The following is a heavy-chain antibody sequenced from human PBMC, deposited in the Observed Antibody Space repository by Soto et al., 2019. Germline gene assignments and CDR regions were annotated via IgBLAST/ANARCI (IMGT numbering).Heavy chain of an antibody. D-gene: IGHD6-13*01. CDR2: ISYDGSNK. CDR1: GFTFSSYG. Sequence: GGSLRLSCAASGFTFSSYGMHWVRQAPGKGLEWVAVISYDGSNKYYADSVKGRFTISRDNSKNTLYPQMNSLRAEDTAVYYCAKVTYSSPYYYYYGMDVWGQGTTVTVSS. CDR3: AKVTYSSPYYYYYGMDV. J-gene: IGHJ6*02. V-gene: IGHV3-30*18.